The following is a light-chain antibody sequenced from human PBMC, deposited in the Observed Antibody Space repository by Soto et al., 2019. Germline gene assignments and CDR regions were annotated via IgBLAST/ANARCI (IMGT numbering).Light chain of an antibody. CDR2: EVS. CDR1: STDVGGYNY. CDR3: TSYTSRSTLV. Sequence: QSVLTQPDSVSGSRGQSITIYCTGTSTDVGGYNYVSWYQQQPGKAPKLMIYEVSNRPSGVSNRFSGSKSGNTASLSISGLQAEDEADYYCTSYTSRSTLVFGTGTKVTVL. J-gene: IGLJ1*01. V-gene: IGLV2-14*01.